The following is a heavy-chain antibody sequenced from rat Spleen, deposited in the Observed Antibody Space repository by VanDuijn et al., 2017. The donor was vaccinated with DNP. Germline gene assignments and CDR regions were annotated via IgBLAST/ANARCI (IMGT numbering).Heavy chain of an antibody. V-gene: IGHV5-22*01. Sequence: EVQLVESGGGLVQPGRSLKLSCAASGFTFSDYFMAWVRQAPTKGLEWVAYITYDDGNTYYGDSVEGRVTFSRDNAKSTLYMQMNSLRSEDIGTYFWGRGYGTTVVAAPMDAWGQPTSVTVSS. J-gene: IGHJ4*01. CDR2: ITYDDGNT. CDR3: GRGYGTTVVAAPMDA. CDR1: GFTFSDYF. D-gene: IGHD1-1*01.